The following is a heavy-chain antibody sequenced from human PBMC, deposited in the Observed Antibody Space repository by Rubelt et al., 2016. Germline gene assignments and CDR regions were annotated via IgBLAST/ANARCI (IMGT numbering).Heavy chain of an antibody. CDR3: ARERGKVIARYDAFDI. Sequence: QLQLQESGPGLVKPSETLSLTCTVSCGSISSRSYYWGWIRQPPGKGLEWVSTISGSGGSPSFANPGKGRITIPRYNYKNKWVLQRNSLRAEDTAWYDCARERGKVIARYDAFDIWGQGTMVTVSS. CDR1: CGSISSRSYY. J-gene: IGHJ3*02. D-gene: IGHD2-21*01. CDR2: ISGSGGSP. V-gene: IGHV4-39*01.